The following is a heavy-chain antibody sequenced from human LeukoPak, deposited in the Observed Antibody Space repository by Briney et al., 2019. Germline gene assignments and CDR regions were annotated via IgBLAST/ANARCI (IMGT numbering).Heavy chain of an antibody. Sequence: ASVTVSLMAAVYTFTNYGIRWVGLAPGQGLEWMGWISAYNGNTNYAQKLQGRVTMTTDTSTSTAYMELRSLTSDDTAVYYCARQSPFSCSSYSNYYWGQGTLVTVSS. CDR3: ARQSPFSCSSYSNYY. V-gene: IGHV1-18*01. CDR2: ISAYNGNT. D-gene: IGHD6-13*01. CDR1: VYTFTNYG. J-gene: IGHJ4*02.